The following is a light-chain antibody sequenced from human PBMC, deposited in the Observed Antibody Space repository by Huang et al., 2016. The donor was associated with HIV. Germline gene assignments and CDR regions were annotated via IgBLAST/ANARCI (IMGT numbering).Light chain of an antibody. V-gene: IGKV3-15*01. CDR2: GAS. J-gene: IGKJ3*01. CDR3: QQYNNWPFT. CDR1: QSVSSI. Sequence: EIVMTQSPATLSVSPGERAPLSCRASQSVSSILAWYQRKPGQAPRLLIYGASTRATGIPARFSGSGSGTEFTLTISSLQSEDFAIYYCQQYNNWPFTFGPGTKVDIK.